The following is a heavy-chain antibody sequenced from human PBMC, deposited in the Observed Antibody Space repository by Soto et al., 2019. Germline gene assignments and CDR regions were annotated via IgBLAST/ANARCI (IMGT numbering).Heavy chain of an antibody. CDR1: GYTFTGYY. CDR3: ARSTTIFGNNFDY. D-gene: IGHD3-3*01. J-gene: IGHJ4*02. V-gene: IGHV1-2*02. Sequence: ASVKVSCKASGYTFTGYYMPWVRQAPGQGLEWMGWINPNSGGTNYAQKFQGRVTMTRDTSISTAYMERSRLRSDDTAVYYCARSTTIFGNNFDYWGQGTLVTVSS. CDR2: INPNSGGT.